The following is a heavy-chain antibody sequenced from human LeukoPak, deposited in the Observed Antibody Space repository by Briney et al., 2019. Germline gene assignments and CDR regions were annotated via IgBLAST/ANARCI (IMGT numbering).Heavy chain of an antibody. J-gene: IGHJ6*02. CDR2: IIPIFGTA. CDR1: GGTFSSYA. D-gene: IGHD6-19*01. V-gene: IGHV1-69*01. Sequence: SVKVSCKASGGTFSSYAISWVRQAPGQGLEWMGGIIPIFGTANYAQKFQGRVTITADESTSTAYMELSSLRAEDTAVYYCARGLTYSSGWYWYYYYGMDVWGQGTTVTVSS. CDR3: ARGLTYSSGWYWYYYYGMDV.